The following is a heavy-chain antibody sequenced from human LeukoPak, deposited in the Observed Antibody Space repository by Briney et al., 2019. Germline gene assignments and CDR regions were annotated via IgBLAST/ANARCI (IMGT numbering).Heavy chain of an antibody. CDR3: ARDLGCSGGSCYHYYYYYMDV. J-gene: IGHJ6*03. V-gene: IGHV1-46*01. D-gene: IGHD2-15*01. CDR2: INPSGGST. Sequence: ASVKVSCKASGYTFTSYYMHWVRQAPGQGLEWMGIINPSGGSTSYAQKFQGRVTMTRDMSTSTVYMELSSLRSEDTAVYYCARDLGCSGGSCYHYYYYYMDVWGKGTTVTVSS. CDR1: GYTFTSYY.